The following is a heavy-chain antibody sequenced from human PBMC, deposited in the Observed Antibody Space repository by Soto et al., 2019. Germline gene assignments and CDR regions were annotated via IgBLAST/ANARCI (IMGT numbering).Heavy chain of an antibody. CDR1: AFTFGDFA. V-gene: IGHV3-9*01. CDR3: ARAPTGGTWPVYFDW. CDR2: INWNGNYI. Sequence: VQLVESGGGLVQPGRSLRLSCTASAFTFGDFAMHWVRQVPGKGLEWVSGINWNGNYIGYADSVKGRFTVSRDNAKTYLYLQMNSLRPEDTALYFCARAPTGGTWPVYFDWWGRGTLVTVSS. D-gene: IGHD2-15*01. J-gene: IGHJ4*02.